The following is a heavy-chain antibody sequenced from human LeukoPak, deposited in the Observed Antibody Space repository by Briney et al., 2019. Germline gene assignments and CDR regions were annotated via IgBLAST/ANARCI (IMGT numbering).Heavy chain of an antibody. CDR1: GGSISSSTYY. J-gene: IGHJ4*02. CDR2: IFYSGNT. Sequence: PSETLSLTCTVSGGSISSSTYYGGWIRQPPGKGLEWIGSIFYSGNTYYNPSLKSRVTISIDTSKNQFSLKLSSVTAADTAVYYCARHGGGMVRGVIMKGSRSYFDYWGQGTLVTVSS. D-gene: IGHD3-10*01. CDR3: ARHGGGMVRGVIMKGSRSYFDY. V-gene: IGHV4-39*01.